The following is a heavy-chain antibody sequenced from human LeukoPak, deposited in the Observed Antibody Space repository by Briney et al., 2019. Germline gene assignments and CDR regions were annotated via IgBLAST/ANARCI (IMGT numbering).Heavy chain of an antibody. Sequence: HPGGSLRLSCAASGFTFSSNWMHWVRQAPGKALVWVSRISTDASSTTYADSVKGRFTISRDNAKDTLYLQMNSLRAEDTAVYYCTGHHQAYSRTYWGQGTLVTVSS. V-gene: IGHV3-74*01. J-gene: IGHJ4*02. CDR3: TGHHQAYSRTY. CDR1: GFTFSSNW. D-gene: IGHD6-13*01. CDR2: ISTDASST.